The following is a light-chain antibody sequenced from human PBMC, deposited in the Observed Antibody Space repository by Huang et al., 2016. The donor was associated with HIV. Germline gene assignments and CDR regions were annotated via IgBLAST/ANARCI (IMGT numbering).Light chain of an antibody. CDR1: QSVGSY. V-gene: IGKV3-11*01. CDR3: HQHSSWPGT. Sequence: DIVLTQSPATLSLSPGERATLSCRAGQSVGSYLAWYQQTPGQAPRLLVSDASHRATGIPARFSGSGSGTDFTLTISSLEPEDFAVYYCHQHSSWPGTFGQGTRVEI. J-gene: IGKJ1*01. CDR2: DAS.